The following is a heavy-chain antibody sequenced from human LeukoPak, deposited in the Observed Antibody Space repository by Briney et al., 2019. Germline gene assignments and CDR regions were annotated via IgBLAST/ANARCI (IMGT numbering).Heavy chain of an antibody. Sequence: GESLKISCKGSGYTFTTYYIAWVRQVPGKGLEWMGIILPGGSDTRYSPSFQGQVTISVDKSISTAYLQWSSLKASDAAMYYCARAYYFDSSAYYPPWYFDLWGRGTLVTVSS. D-gene: IGHD3-22*01. CDR1: GYTFTTYY. CDR2: ILPGGSDT. V-gene: IGHV5-51*01. J-gene: IGHJ2*01. CDR3: ARAYYFDSSAYYPPWYFDL.